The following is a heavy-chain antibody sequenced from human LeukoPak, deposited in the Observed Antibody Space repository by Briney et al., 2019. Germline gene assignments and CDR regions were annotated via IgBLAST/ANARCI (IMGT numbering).Heavy chain of an antibody. CDR3: ARARRTRNIYGDYVFLFDY. V-gene: IGHV1-2*02. Sequence: ASVKVSCKASGYTFTGYYMHWVRQAPGQGLEWMGWINPNSGGTNYAQKFQGRVTMTRDTSITTAYMDLYRLTSDDTALYYCARARRTRNIYGDYVFLFDYWGQGTLVTVSS. CDR2: INPNSGGT. CDR1: GYTFTGYY. D-gene: IGHD4-17*01. J-gene: IGHJ4*02.